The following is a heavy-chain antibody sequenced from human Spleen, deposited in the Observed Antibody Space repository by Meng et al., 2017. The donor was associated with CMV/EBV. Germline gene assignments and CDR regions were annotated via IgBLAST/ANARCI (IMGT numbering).Heavy chain of an antibody. J-gene: IGHJ6*02. CDR3: ARDGKYCSSGTCDYYVMDV. CDR1: GFTFSPYT. V-gene: IGHV3-48*04. CDR2: ISSSGTTI. Sequence: GESLKISCAASGFTFSPYTMHWGRQAPGKGLEWVSYISSSGTTIYYADSVKGRFTISRDNAKNSLYLQMNSLRAEDTAVYYCARDGKYCSSGTCDYYVMDVWGQGTTVTVSS. D-gene: IGHD2-15*01.